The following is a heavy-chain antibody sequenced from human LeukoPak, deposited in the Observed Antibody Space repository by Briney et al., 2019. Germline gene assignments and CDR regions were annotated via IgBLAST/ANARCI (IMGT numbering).Heavy chain of an antibody. J-gene: IGHJ5*02. CDR1: GYTFIGYY. V-gene: IGHV1-2*02. CDR3: VKPSRGPYYWFDL. Sequence: ASVEVSCKASGYTFIGYYMHWVRQAPGQALEWMGWINPNGGAINYAQKFQGRVTLTRDTSRNTAYMEINRLTSDDTAVYYCVKPSRGPYYWFDLWGQGTLVTVSS. D-gene: IGHD1-1*01. CDR2: INPNGGAI.